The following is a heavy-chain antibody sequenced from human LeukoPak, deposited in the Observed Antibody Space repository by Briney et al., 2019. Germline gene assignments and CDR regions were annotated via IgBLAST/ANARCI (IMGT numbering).Heavy chain of an antibody. CDR2: INHSGST. V-gene: IGHV4-34*01. Sequence: SETLSLTCAVYGGSFSGYYWRWIRQPPGKGLEWIGEINHSGSTNYNPSLKSRVTISVDTSKNQFSLKLSSVTAADTAVYYCARGVAARPVHYYYYMDVWGKGTTVTVSS. D-gene: IGHD6-6*01. CDR1: GGSFSGYY. J-gene: IGHJ6*03. CDR3: ARGVAARPVHYYYYMDV.